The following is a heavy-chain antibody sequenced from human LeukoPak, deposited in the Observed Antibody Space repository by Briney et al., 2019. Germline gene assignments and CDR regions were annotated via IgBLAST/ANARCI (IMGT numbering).Heavy chain of an antibody. J-gene: IGHJ6*02. V-gene: IGHV4-59*11. CDR2: IHYSGRP. Sequence: SETLSLTCTVSGGSISGHYWTWIRQPPGKGLEWIGQIHYSGRPDYNPSLKSRVTISVGTSKNQLSLKVTSVTGADTAVYYCARFGVDYDMDVWGQGTTVTVSS. CDR3: ARFGVDYDMDV. D-gene: IGHD3-16*01. CDR1: GGSISGHY.